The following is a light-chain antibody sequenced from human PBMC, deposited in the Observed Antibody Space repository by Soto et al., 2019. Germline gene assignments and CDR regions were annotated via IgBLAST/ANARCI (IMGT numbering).Light chain of an antibody. CDR1: QSVSSY. V-gene: IGKV3-11*01. Sequence: EIVLTQSPATLSLSPGARATLSCRASQSVSSYLAWYQQKPGQDPRLLIYDASNRATGIPARFSGSGSGTDFTLTISSLEPEDFAVYYCQQRSNWPQVTFGGGTKVEIK. CDR2: DAS. CDR3: QQRSNWPQVT. J-gene: IGKJ4*01.